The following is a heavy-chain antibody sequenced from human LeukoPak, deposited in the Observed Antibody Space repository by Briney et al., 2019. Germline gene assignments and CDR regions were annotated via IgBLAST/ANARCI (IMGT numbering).Heavy chain of an antibody. D-gene: IGHD6-13*01. J-gene: IGHJ6*03. V-gene: IGHV4-34*01. CDR1: GGSFSGYY. CDR3: ARVYIAAAGPRSYYMDV. CDR2: INHSGST. Sequence: SETLSLTCAVYGGSFSGYYWSWIRQPPGKGLEWIGEINHSGSTNYNPSLKSRVTISVDTSKNQFSLKLNSVTAADTAVYYCARVYIAAAGPRSYYMDVWGKGTTVTVSS.